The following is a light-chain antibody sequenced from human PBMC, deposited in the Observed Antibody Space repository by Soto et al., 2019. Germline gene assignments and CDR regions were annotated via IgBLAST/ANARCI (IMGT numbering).Light chain of an antibody. CDR1: QSVSSN. CDR2: GAS. V-gene: IGKV3-15*01. J-gene: IGKJ1*01. Sequence: EIVMTQSPSTLSVSPGERATLSCRASQSVSSNLAWYQQKPGRAPRLLIYGASTRATGMPARFSGSGSGTEFTLTISSLQSEDFAVYYCQQYNDLPPTFGQGTKVDIK. CDR3: QQYNDLPPT.